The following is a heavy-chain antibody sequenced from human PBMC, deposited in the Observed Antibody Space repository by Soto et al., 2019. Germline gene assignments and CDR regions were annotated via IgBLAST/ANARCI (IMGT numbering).Heavy chain of an antibody. Sequence: GGSLRPSCAASGFTFSSYSMNWVRQAPGKGLEWVSSISSSSSYIYYADSVKGRFTISRDNAKNSLYLQMNSLRAEDTAVYYCARDLVRVTTPAEYFQHWGQGTLVTVSS. CDR2: ISSSSSYI. CDR3: ARDLVRVTTPAEYFQH. CDR1: GFTFSSYS. V-gene: IGHV3-21*01. D-gene: IGHD4-17*01. J-gene: IGHJ1*01.